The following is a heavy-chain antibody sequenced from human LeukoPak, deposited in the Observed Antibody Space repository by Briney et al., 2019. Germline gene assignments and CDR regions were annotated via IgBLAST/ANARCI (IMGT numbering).Heavy chain of an antibody. J-gene: IGHJ4*02. D-gene: IGHD6-13*01. Sequence: GGSLRLSCAASRLTSNSYAMSWVRQAPGKGLEWVSGISSSGTSTYYADSVKGRFTISRDNSKDTLYLQMNSLRAEDTAVYYCAKCPTGYSKTFDSWGQGTLVTVSS. CDR2: ISSSGTST. CDR3: AKCPTGYSKTFDS. V-gene: IGHV3-23*01. CDR1: RLTSNSYA.